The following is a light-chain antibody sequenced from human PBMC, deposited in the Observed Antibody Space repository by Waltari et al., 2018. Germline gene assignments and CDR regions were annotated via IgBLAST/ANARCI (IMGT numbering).Light chain of an antibody. CDR3: QQSYTTPQGT. Sequence: IQLTQSPASLSASVGDRFTLTGRASQVIDKYLNWYQHKPGKAPRLLIYAASSLLSGVPSRFSGSGSGTDFTLTINSLQPEDFATYYCQQSYTTPQGTFGQGTRLDIK. CDR2: AAS. V-gene: IGKV1-39*01. CDR1: QVIDKY. J-gene: IGKJ5*01.